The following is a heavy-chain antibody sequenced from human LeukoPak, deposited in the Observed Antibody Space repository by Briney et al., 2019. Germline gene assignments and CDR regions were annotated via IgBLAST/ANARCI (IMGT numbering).Heavy chain of an antibody. V-gene: IGHV3-23*01. Sequence: GGSLRLSCAASGFTFSSHDVSWVRQAPGKGLEWVSAISGSGDRTHYADSVKGRFTISRDNSKNTLYLQINSLRAEDTAVYYCAKPSSGNYPPTGYWGQGTLVTVSS. D-gene: IGHD1-26*01. CDR2: ISGSGDRT. CDR1: GFTFSSHD. CDR3: AKPSSGNYPPTGY. J-gene: IGHJ4*02.